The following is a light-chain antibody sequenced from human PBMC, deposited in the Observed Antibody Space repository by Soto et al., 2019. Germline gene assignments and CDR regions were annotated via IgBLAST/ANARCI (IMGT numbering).Light chain of an antibody. Sequence: EIVMTQSPATLSVSPGERATLSCRASQSVSSNLAWYQQNPGQAPRLLIYGASTRATGIPARFSGSGSGTEFTLTDSSLQSEAFAVYYCQQYRTFGQGTKVEI. J-gene: IGKJ1*01. CDR1: QSVSSN. CDR2: GAS. V-gene: IGKV3-15*01. CDR3: QQYRT.